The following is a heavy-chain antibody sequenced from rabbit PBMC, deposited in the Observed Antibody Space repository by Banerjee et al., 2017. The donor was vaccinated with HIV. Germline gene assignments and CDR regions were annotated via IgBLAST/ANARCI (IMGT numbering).Heavy chain of an antibody. CDR2: VYAGSSGGT. V-gene: IGHV1S40*01. CDR1: GFSFSSVFW. CDR3: ARDAGYAGSNL. Sequence: QSLEESGGDLVKPGASLTVTCTASGFSFSSVFWMCWVRQAPGKGLEWIACVYAGSSGGTYYASWAKGRFTISKTSSTTVTLQMTSLTAADTATYFCARDAGYAGSNLWGPGTLVT. J-gene: IGHJ4*01. D-gene: IGHD4-2*01.